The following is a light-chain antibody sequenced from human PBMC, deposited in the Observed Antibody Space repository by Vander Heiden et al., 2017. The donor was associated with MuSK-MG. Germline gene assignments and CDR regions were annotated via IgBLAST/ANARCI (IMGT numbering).Light chain of an antibody. CDR3: QQYKSDPWT. V-gene: IGKV1-5*03. CDR1: QRPRSW. Sequence: DIELTQSPSALPVSVGDRVTIPRRATQRPRSWLAWYQQKPGNAPKLLIYRASSLHSGVPARFSGSESGTEFTLTISSLQADDFATYYCQQYKSDPWTFGQGTKVEIK. J-gene: IGKJ1*01. CDR2: RAS.